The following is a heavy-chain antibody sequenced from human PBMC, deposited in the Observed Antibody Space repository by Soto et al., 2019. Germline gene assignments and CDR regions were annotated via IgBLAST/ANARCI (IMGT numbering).Heavy chain of an antibody. CDR2: ISHDGTAK. CDR1: GFTVNNFG. CDR3: AKDVFRGGWYNYFDT. Sequence: GGSLRLSCAASGFTVNNFGMHCVRQAPGKGPEWVAMISHDGTAKYYADSVKGRFTISRDNSKNTLYMQMNNLRTEDTAVYYCAKDVFRGGWYNYFDTWGQGTLVTVSS. V-gene: IGHV3-30*18. J-gene: IGHJ5*02. D-gene: IGHD6-19*01.